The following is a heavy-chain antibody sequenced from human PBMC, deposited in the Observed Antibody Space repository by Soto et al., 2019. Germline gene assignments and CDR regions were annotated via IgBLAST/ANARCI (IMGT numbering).Heavy chain of an antibody. Sequence: GASVKVSCKASGYTFTNYDINWVRQAPGQGLEWMGWISAYNGDTNYAQKLQGRVTMTTDTSTSTAYMELRSLRSDDTAVYYCARSGLPDPVVVVGHTPFDPWGQGTLVTVS. CDR1: GYTFTNYD. D-gene: IGHD2-15*01. J-gene: IGHJ5*02. CDR3: ARSGLPDPVVVVGHTPFDP. CDR2: ISAYNGDT. V-gene: IGHV1-18*01.